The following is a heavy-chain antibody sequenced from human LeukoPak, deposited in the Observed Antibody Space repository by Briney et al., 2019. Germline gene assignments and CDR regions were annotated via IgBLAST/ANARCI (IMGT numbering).Heavy chain of an antibody. CDR2: ISWDGGST. J-gene: IGHJ4*02. V-gene: IGHV3-43D*03. Sequence: GGSLRLSCAASGFTFDDYAMHWVRQAPGKGLEWVSLISWDGGSTYYADSVKGRFTISRDNAKNSLYLQMNSLRAEDTAVYYCARDTYGSGSYYNAPLDYWGQGTLVTVSS. D-gene: IGHD3-10*01. CDR1: GFTFDDYA. CDR3: ARDTYGSGSYYNAPLDY.